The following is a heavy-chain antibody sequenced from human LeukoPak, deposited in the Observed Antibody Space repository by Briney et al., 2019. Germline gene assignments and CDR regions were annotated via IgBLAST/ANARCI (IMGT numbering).Heavy chain of an antibody. D-gene: IGHD6-13*01. J-gene: IGHJ4*02. Sequence: PGGSLRLSCAASGFTFSSYGMSWVRQAPGKGLEWVSAISGSGGSTYYADSVKGRFTISRDNSKNTLYLQMNSLRVEDTSLYYCAKALYISNWFYFDYWGQGTLVTVSS. CDR3: AKALYISNWFYFDY. V-gene: IGHV3-23*01. CDR2: ISGSGGST. CDR1: GFTFSSYG.